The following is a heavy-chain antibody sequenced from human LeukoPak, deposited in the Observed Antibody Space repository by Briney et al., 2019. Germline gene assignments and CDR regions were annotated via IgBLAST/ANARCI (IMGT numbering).Heavy chain of an antibody. Sequence: GGSLRLSCAASGFTVSSNYMSWVRQAPGRGLEWVSVIYSGGFTYYADSVKGRFTISRGNSKNTLYLQMDSLRAEDTAVYYCARSNVEAYCSSTTCYEEGAAFDIWGQGTMVTVSA. CDR2: IYSGGFT. CDR3: ARSNVEAYCSSTTCYEEGAAFDI. J-gene: IGHJ3*02. D-gene: IGHD2-2*01. V-gene: IGHV3-53*01. CDR1: GFTVSSNY.